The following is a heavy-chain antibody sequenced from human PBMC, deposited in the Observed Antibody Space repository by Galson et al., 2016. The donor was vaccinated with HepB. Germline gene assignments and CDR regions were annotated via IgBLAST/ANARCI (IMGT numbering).Heavy chain of an antibody. Sequence: SLRISCAASGFTFRDFPMVWVRQAPGQGLEWVSSISSDGVYTYYADSLKGRFSISRDNAKNSLFLQMSSLRAEDTAMYYCARDYFCVGASCRGERGRFDYWGQGALVTVAS. CDR3: ARDYFCVGASCRGERGRFDY. CDR2: ISSDGVYT. V-gene: IGHV3-21*01. J-gene: IGHJ4*02. D-gene: IGHD2-21*01. CDR1: GFTFRDFP.